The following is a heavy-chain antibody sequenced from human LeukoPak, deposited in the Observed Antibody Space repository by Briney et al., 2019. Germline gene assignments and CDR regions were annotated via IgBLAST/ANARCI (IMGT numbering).Heavy chain of an antibody. D-gene: IGHD3-3*01. CDR2: IKQDGSEK. Sequence: PGGSLRLSCAASGFTFSSYWMSWVRQAAGKGLEWVANIKQDGSEKYYVDSVKGRFTISRDNAKNSLYLQMNSLRAEDTAVYYCARDLYYDFWSGYVAYWGQGTLVTVSS. CDR1: GFTFSSYW. CDR3: ARDLYYDFWSGYVAY. V-gene: IGHV3-7*01. J-gene: IGHJ4*02.